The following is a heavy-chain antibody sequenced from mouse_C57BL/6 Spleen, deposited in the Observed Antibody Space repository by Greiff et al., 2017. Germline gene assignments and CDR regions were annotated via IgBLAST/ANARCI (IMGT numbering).Heavy chain of an antibody. CDR3: TRSLKLGYYAMDY. J-gene: IGHJ4*01. CDR2: IYPGNSDT. D-gene: IGHD4-1*01. Sequence: VQLQQSGTVLARPGASVKMSCKTSGYTFTSYWMHWVKQRPGQGLEWIGAIYPGNSDTSYNQKFKGKAKLTAVTSASTAYMELSSLTNEDSAVYYCTRSLKLGYYAMDYWGQGTSVTVSS. V-gene: IGHV1-5*01. CDR1: GYTFTSYW.